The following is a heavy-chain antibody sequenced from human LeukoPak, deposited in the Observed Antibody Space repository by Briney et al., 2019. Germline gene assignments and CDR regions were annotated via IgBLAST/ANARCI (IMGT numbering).Heavy chain of an antibody. CDR3: ARGASPSGAFDI. J-gene: IGHJ3*02. CDR1: GGSIRSNTYY. V-gene: IGHV4-39*01. CDR2: IYYSGST. D-gene: IGHD1-26*01. Sequence: SETLSLTCTVSGGSIRSNTYYWGWIRQPPGKGLEWIGSIYYSGSTYYNPSLKSRVTISVDTSKNQFSLKLSSVTAADTAVYYCARGASPSGAFDIWGQGTMVTVSS.